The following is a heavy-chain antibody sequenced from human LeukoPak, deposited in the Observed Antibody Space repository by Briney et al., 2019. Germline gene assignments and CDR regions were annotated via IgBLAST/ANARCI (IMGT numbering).Heavy chain of an antibody. V-gene: IGHV3-13*04. CDR1: GITLSGYD. D-gene: IGHD3-10*01. CDR3: VRGIGNYYDSGASDC. Sequence: GGSLRLSCAASGITLSGYDMHWVRQSTGKGLEWVSGIGSAGDTYYAGSVKGRFTISREDAKKSLYLQMNSLRAGDTAVYYCVRGIGNYYDSGASDCWGQGTRVTVAP. CDR2: IGSAGDT. J-gene: IGHJ4*02.